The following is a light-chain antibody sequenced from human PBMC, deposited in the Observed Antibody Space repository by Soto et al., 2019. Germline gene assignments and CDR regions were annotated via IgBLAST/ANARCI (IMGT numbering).Light chain of an antibody. CDR2: DVS. V-gene: IGKV3-11*01. Sequence: EIVLTQSPATMSLSPGERVTLSCRASQSVSNSLAWSQQKPGQPPRLLIYDVSNRATGIPARFSGSGSGTDFKLPITSLEPEEFAVYFCHQRYNWPRVTFGQGTQLEIK. CDR1: QSVSNS. CDR3: HQRYNWPRVT. J-gene: IGKJ5*01.